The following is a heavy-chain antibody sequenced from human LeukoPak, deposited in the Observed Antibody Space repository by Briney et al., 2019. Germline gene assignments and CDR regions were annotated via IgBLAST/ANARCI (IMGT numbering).Heavy chain of an antibody. D-gene: IGHD4-17*01. J-gene: IGHJ4*02. CDR3: ARAYDYGDSSFRATFDY. Sequence: PGGSLRLSCAASGFTFSSYSMNWVRQAPGKGLEWFSYISSSSSTIYYADSVKGRFTISRDNAKNSLYLQMNSLRDEDTAVYYCARAYDYGDSSFRATFDYWGQGTLVTVSS. CDR1: GFTFSSYS. CDR2: ISSSSSTI. V-gene: IGHV3-48*02.